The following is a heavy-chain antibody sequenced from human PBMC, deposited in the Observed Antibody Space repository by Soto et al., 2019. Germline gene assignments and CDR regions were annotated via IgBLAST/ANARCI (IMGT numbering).Heavy chain of an antibody. CDR2: ISAYNGNT. CDR3: ARTYCSSARCYSDY. V-gene: IGHV1-18*04. J-gene: IGHJ4*02. D-gene: IGHD2-2*01. CDR1: GYTFTSHG. Sequence: QVQLVQSGAEVKKPGASVKVSCKTSGYTFTSHGISWVRQAPGQGLEWMGWISAYNGNTNYAQKLQGRVTXXTXTXXSTAYMELRSLRSDDTAVYYCARTYCSSARCYSDYWGQGTLVTVSS.